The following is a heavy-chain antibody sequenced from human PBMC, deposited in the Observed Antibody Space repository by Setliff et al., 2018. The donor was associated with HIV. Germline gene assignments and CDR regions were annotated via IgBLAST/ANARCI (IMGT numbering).Heavy chain of an antibody. Sequence: GASVKVSCKASGYTFSGNYIHWVRQAPGQGLEWMGWINPGGGNTRYAQRFQGRVSMTRDTSTSTVYMELSSLRSEDTAVYYCARGQASNDYGVSFWGQGTMVTVSS. J-gene: IGHJ3*01. V-gene: IGHV1-46*01. CDR3: ARGQASNDYGVSF. CDR1: GYTFSGNY. CDR2: INPGGGNT. D-gene: IGHD4-17*01.